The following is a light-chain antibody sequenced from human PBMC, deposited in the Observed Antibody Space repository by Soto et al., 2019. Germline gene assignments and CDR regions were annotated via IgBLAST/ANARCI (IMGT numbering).Light chain of an antibody. V-gene: IGLV2-23*02. CDR3: CSYAGSKDVV. Sequence: QSALTQPASVSGSPGQSITISCTGTSSDVGSYNLVSWYQHHPGKAPKLRIYEVSKRPSGVSNRFSGSKSGNTASLTISGLQAEDEADYYCCSYAGSKDVVFGGGTKVTVL. CDR2: EVS. J-gene: IGLJ2*01. CDR1: SSDVGSYNL.